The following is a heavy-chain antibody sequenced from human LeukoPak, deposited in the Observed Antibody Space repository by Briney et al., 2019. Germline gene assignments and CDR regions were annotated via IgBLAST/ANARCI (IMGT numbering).Heavy chain of an antibody. Sequence: SETLSLTCAVYGGSFSGYWSWIRQPPGKGLEWIGEINHSGSTNYNPSLKSRVTISVDTSKNQFSLKLSSVTAADTAVYYCELTGDGYNPSWGQGTLVTVSS. CDR1: GGSFSGY. V-gene: IGHV4-34*01. J-gene: IGHJ4*02. CDR3: ELTGDGYNPS. CDR2: INHSGST. D-gene: IGHD5-24*01.